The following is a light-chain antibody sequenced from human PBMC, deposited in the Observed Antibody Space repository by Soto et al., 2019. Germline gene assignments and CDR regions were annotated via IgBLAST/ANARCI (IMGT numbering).Light chain of an antibody. CDR1: QTMSSSY. J-gene: IGKJ3*01. CDR3: QQYGYS. CDR2: GAS. V-gene: IGKV3-20*01. Sequence: EIVLTQSPATLSLSPGERATLSCRASQTMSSSYLAWYRQKPGQAPSLLIYGASRAAGTPDRFSASGSGTDFPLTISRLDPEDFAVYYCQQYGYSFGPGTKLHVK.